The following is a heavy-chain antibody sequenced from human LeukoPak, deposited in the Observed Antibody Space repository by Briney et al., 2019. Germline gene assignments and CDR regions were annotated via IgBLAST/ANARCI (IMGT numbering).Heavy chain of an antibody. J-gene: IGHJ6*03. CDR2: IYYSGST. V-gene: IGHV4-59*06. Sequence: PSETLSLTCTVSGGSISSYYWSWIRQPPGKGLEWIGYIYYSGSTYYNPSLKSRVTISVDTSKNQFSLKLSSVTAADTAVYYCARDRYYYMDVWGKGTTVTVSS. CDR1: GGSISSYY. D-gene: IGHD5-24*01. CDR3: ARDRYYYMDV.